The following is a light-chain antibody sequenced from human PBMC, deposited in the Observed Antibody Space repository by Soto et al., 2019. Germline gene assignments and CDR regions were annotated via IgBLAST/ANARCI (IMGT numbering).Light chain of an antibody. CDR3: QSYDSSLSGSRGI. J-gene: IGLJ2*01. CDR2: GNN. Sequence: QSVLTQPPSVSGAPGQRVTISCTGSSSNTGAGYDVCRYQQLPGTAPKLLIFGNNNRPSGVPDRFSGSKSGTSASLAITGLQAEDEADYYCQSYDSSLSGSRGIFGGGTKLSVL. CDR1: SSNTGAGYD. V-gene: IGLV1-40*01.